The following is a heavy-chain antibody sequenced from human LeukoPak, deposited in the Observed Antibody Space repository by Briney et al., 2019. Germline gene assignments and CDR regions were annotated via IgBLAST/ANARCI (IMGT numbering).Heavy chain of an antibody. V-gene: IGHV4-34*01. Sequence: SETLSLTCAVSGGSFSGYYWSWIRQPPGKGLEWIGEINHSGSTNYNPSLKSRVTISVDTSKNQFSLKLSSVTAADTAVYYCARGSGWGCSGGSCYSGWFDPWGQGTLVTVSS. J-gene: IGHJ5*02. D-gene: IGHD2-15*01. CDR2: INHSGST. CDR1: GGSFSGYY. CDR3: ARGSGWGCSGGSCYSGWFDP.